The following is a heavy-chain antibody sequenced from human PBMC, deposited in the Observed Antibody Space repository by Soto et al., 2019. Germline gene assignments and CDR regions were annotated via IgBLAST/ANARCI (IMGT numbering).Heavy chain of an antibody. CDR3: GLAATIYGMDV. CDR1: GFAFSSYG. Sequence: GGSLRLSCSASGFAFSSYGMHWVRQAPGKRLEYVSAISTNGDSTYNADYVKGRFTISRDNSKNTLYLQMSSLRAEDTAVYYCGLAATIYGMDVWGQGTTVTVSS. V-gene: IGHV3-64D*08. D-gene: IGHD2-15*01. CDR2: ISTNGDST. J-gene: IGHJ6*02.